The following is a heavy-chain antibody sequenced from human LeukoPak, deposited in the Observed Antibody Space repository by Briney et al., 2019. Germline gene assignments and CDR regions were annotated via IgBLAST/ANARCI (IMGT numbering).Heavy chain of an antibody. D-gene: IGHD5-24*01. V-gene: IGHV3-23*01. CDR1: GFTFSSYA. Sequence: GGSLRLSCAASGFTFSSYAMSWVRQAPGKGLEWVSAISGSGGSTYYADSAKGRFTISRDNSKNTLYLQMNSLRAEDTAVYYCAKGIRAGYKQYYFDYWGQGTLVTVSS. CDR2: ISGSGGST. J-gene: IGHJ4*02. CDR3: AKGIRAGYKQYYFDY.